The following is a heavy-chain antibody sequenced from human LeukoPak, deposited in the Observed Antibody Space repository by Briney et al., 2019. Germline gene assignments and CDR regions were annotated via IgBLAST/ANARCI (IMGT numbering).Heavy chain of an antibody. J-gene: IGHJ4*02. V-gene: IGHV4-61*02. CDR3: ARSKVRGVITYHFDY. Sequence: SQTLSLTCTVSGGSISSGSYYWSWIRQPAGKGLEWIGRIYTSGSTNYNPSLKSRVTISVDTSKNQFSLKLSSVTAADTAVYYCARSKVRGVITYHFDYWGQGTLVTVSS. CDR1: GGSISSGSYY. D-gene: IGHD3-10*01. CDR2: IYTSGST.